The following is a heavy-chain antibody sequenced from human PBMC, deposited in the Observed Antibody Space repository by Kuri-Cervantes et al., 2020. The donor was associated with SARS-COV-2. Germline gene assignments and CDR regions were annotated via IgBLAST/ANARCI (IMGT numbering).Heavy chain of an antibody. J-gene: IGHJ4*02. D-gene: IGHD2-15*01. CDR1: GFSFSNYA. CDR3: ARTPYVVVVAANNPFDY. Sequence: GGSLRLSCVVSGFSFSNYAMTWVRLAPGKGLEWVSGINGGAGNTYYADSVKGRFTISRDNSKNTLYLQMNSLRAEDTAVYYCARTPYVVVVAANNPFDYWGQGTLVTVSS. V-gene: IGHV3-23*01. CDR2: INGGAGNT.